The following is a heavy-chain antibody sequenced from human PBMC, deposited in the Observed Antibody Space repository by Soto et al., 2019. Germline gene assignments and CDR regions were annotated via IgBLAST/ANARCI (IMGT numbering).Heavy chain of an antibody. CDR2: IWYDGSNK. V-gene: IGHV3-33*01. CDR3: ARDIAAAGTPYYYYGMDF. D-gene: IGHD6-13*01. Sequence: GSLRLSCAASGFTFSSYGMHWARQAPGKGLEWVAVIWYDGSNKYYADSVKGRFTISRDNSKNALYLQMNSLRAEDTAVYYCARDIAAAGTPYYYYGMDFWGQGTTVTGSS. J-gene: IGHJ6*02. CDR1: GFTFSSYG.